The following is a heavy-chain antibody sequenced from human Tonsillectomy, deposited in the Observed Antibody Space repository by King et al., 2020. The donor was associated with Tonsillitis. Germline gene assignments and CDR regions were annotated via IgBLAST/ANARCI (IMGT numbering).Heavy chain of an antibody. V-gene: IGHV4-59*08. CDR1: GGSISSNY. CDR3: ASWGRYDILTGYSYYFDQ. D-gene: IGHD3-9*01. CDR2: IYYSGNT. J-gene: IGHJ4*02. Sequence: QLQESGPGLVKPSETLSLTCSVSGGSISSNYWSWIRQPPGKGLEWIGYIYYSGNTNYNPSLKSRVTISVDTPKNQFSLKLSSVTAADPAVYYCASWGRYDILTGYSYYFDQWGQGTPVTVSS.